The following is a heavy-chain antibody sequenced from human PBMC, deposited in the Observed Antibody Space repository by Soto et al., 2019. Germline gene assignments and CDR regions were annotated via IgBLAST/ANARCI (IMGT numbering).Heavy chain of an antibody. J-gene: IGHJ3*02. CDR3: ARDRGYSLDSFEI. Sequence: QVQLEQSGAEVKNPGASVKVSCKASGYTFSSHGISWVRQAPGQGLEWMGWIGAYDGDTNYAQTLQGRVTMTADTSTSKAYMERTSLRSDDTTMYYCARDRGYSLDSFEIWCQGTMVIVNS. D-gene: IGHD5-18*01. CDR2: IGAYDGDT. CDR1: GYTFSSHG. V-gene: IGHV1-18*01.